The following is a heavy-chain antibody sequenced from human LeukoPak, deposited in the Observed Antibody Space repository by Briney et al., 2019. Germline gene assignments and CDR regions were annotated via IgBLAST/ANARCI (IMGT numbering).Heavy chain of an antibody. CDR1: GYTLTELS. CDR3: ATVRGVRYFDWLLVVHYFDY. J-gene: IGHJ4*02. V-gene: IGHV1-24*01. CDR2: FDPEDGET. Sequence: ASVKVSCKVSGYTLTELSMHWLRQAPEKGLEWMGGFDPEDGETIYAQKFQGRVTMTEDTSTDTAYMELSSLRSEDTAVYYCATVRGVRYFDWLLVVHYFDYWGQGTLVTVSS. D-gene: IGHD3-9*01.